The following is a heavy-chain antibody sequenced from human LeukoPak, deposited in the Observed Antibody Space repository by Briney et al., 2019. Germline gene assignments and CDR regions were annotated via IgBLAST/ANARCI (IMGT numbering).Heavy chain of an antibody. Sequence: ASVKVSCKASGYTFTSYGISWVRQAPGQGLEWMGWISAYNGNTNYAQKLQGRVTMTTDTSTSTAYMELRSLRSDDTAVYYCARVGAQGIVVVYMSYFDYWGQGALVIVSS. CDR1: GYTFTSYG. J-gene: IGHJ4*02. CDR3: ARVGAQGIVVVYMSYFDY. D-gene: IGHD3-22*01. V-gene: IGHV1-18*01. CDR2: ISAYNGNT.